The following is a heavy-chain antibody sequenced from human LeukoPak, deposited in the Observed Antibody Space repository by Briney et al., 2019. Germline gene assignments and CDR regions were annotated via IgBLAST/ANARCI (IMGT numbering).Heavy chain of an antibody. CDR1: GFTFSSYS. J-gene: IGHJ4*02. D-gene: IGHD4-17*01. CDR3: ARAAGE. CDR2: ISSSSSTI. Sequence: GGSLRLSCAASGFTFSSYSMNWVRQAPGKGLEWVSYISSSSSTIYYADSVKGRFTISRDDAKNSLYLQMNSLRAEDTAVYYCARAAGEWGQGTLVTVSS. V-gene: IGHV3-48*01.